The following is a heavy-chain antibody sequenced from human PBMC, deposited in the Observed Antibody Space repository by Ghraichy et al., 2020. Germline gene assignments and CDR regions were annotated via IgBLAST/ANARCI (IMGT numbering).Heavy chain of an antibody. J-gene: IGHJ4*02. Sequence: GGSLRLSCAASGFTFSSYAMSWVRQAPGKGLEWVSAISGSGGSTYYADSVKGRFTISRDNSKNTLYLQMNSLRAEDTAVYYCAKDLSRNWASPVAQRDDYWGEGTLVTVSS. D-gene: IGHD7-27*01. CDR3: AKDLSRNWASPVAQRDDY. CDR1: GFTFSSYA. V-gene: IGHV3-23*01. CDR2: ISGSGGST.